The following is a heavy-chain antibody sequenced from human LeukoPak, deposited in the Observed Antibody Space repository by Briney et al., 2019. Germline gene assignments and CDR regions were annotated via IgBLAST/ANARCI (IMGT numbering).Heavy chain of an antibody. D-gene: IGHD3-22*01. CDR1: GFTFSSYA. V-gene: IGHV3-23*01. J-gene: IGHJ6*02. CDR2: VSGSGGST. CDR3: AKTGDYCDSSGYYYYYYYGMDV. Sequence: GGSLRLSCAASGFTFSSYAMSWVRQAPGKRLEWVSAVSGSGGSTYYADSVKGRFTISRDNSKNTLYLQMNSLRAEDTAVYYCAKTGDYCDSSGYYYYYYYGMDVWGQGTTVTVSS.